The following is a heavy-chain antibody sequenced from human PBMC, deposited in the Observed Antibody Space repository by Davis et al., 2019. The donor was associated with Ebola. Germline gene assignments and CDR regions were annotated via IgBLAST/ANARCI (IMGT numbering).Heavy chain of an antibody. D-gene: IGHD3-3*01. CDR1: VITFSSYA. Sequence: GGSLRPSCPDSVITFSSYAMTWVRQAPGKGLEWVPAISGTGGGTYYADSVKGRFTISRDNSKNTLFLQMNSLGAEDTAVYYCAGGDFWSGQFDYWGQGARVTVSS. V-gene: IGHV3-23*01. J-gene: IGHJ4*02. CDR3: AGGDFWSGQFDY. CDR2: ISGTGGGT.